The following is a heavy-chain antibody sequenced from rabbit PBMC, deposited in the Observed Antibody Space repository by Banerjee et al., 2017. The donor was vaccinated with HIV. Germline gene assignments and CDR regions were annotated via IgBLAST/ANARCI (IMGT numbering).Heavy chain of an antibody. CDR3: ARVGADFGSFNL. CDR1: GFSFSS. CDR2: IDVGSSGST. J-gene: IGHJ4*01. D-gene: IGHD2-1*01. Sequence: QSLEESGGDLVKPGASLTLTCTASGFSFSSMCWVRQAPGKGLEWIACIDVGSSGSTAYASWAKGRFTISKTSSTTVTLQMTSLTAADTATYFCARVGADFGSFNLWGQGTLVTVS. V-gene: IGHV1S40*01.